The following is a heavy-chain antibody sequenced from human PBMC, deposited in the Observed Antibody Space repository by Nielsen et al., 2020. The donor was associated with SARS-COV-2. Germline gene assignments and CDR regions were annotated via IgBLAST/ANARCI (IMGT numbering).Heavy chain of an antibody. CDR1: GFTFDDYA. V-gene: IGHV3-21*01. CDR2: ISTGSTYI. CDR3: ARSSGLINYFDC. Sequence: GGSLRLSCAASGFTFDDYAMHWVRQAPGKGLEWVSSISTGSTYIYYADSVKGRFTISRDNAKNTLYLQMNSLRAEDTAVYYCARSSGLINYFDCWGQGTLVTVSS. J-gene: IGHJ4*02. D-gene: IGHD3-10*01.